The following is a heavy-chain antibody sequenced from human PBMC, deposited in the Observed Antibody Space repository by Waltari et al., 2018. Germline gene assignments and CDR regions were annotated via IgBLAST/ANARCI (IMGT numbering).Heavy chain of an antibody. CDR3: AKALGIMGFDC. J-gene: IGHJ4*02. Sequence: DVQLLESGGGVVQRGGSLRVACTASGIPFSPYAMAWVRQGLGQGLEWVSTISGSGNETYYADSVKGRFTISRDNSKNTVFLQMNMLRVEDTANYYCAKALGIMGFDCWGQGTLVAVAS. CDR1: GIPFSPYA. CDR2: ISGSGNET. V-gene: IGHV3-23*01. D-gene: IGHD3-16*01.